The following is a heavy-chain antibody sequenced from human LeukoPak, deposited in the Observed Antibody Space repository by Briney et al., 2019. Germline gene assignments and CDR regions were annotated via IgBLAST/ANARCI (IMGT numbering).Heavy chain of an antibody. J-gene: IGHJ6*02. V-gene: IGHV4-59*01. CDR1: GDSINVYY. Sequence: SETLSLTCSVSGDSINVYYWSWIRQTPGKGLEWIGYISYDGSTNYNPSLKSRVTISVDTSKNQFSLKLSSVTAADTAVYYCARGPIHYGSGSYYILWYGMDVWGQGTTVTVSS. D-gene: IGHD3-10*01. CDR2: ISYDGST. CDR3: ARGPIHYGSGSYYILWYGMDV.